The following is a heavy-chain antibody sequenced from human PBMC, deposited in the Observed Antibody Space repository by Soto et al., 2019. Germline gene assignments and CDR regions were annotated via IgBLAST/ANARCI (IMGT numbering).Heavy chain of an antibody. D-gene: IGHD1-26*01. V-gene: IGHV3-30*18. CDR1: GFDFTNYA. Sequence: QVQLVESGGGAVQPGESLRLSCVASGFDFTNYAMHWVRQAPGKGLDSVAVMSSDGSKIHHTDSVKGRFTISRDNSKNTLYLQMNSLRKEDTAVYFCAKDEGVGGTLGLFDYWGQGTLVSVSS. CDR2: MSSDGSKI. CDR3: AKDEGVGGTLGLFDY. J-gene: IGHJ4*02.